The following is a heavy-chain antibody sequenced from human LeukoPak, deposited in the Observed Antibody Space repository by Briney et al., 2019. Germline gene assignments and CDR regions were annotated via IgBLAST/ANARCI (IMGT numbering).Heavy chain of an antibody. CDR2: IYYSGST. J-gene: IGHJ4*02. CDR3: ASLYGSGSYSTLDY. D-gene: IGHD3-10*01. CDR1: GGSISSGDYY. Sequence: PSETLSLTCTVSGGSISSGDYYWSWIRQPPGKGLEWIGYIYYSGSTYYNPSLKSRVAISVDTSKNQFSLKLSSVTAADTAVYYCASLYGSGSYSTLDYWGQGTLVTVSS. V-gene: IGHV4-30-4*08.